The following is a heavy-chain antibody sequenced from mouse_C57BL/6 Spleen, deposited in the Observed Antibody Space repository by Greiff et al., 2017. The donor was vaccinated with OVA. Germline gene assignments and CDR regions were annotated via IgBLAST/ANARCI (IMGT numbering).Heavy chain of an antibody. CDR3: ATGYDEGRYYAMDG. V-gene: IGHV1-64*01. CDR2: IHPNSGST. Sequence: VQLQQPGAELVKPGASVKLSCKASGYTFTSYWMHWVKQRPGQGLEWIGMIHPNSGSTNYNEKFKSKATLTVDKSSSTAYMQLSSLTSEDAAVYYCATGYDEGRYYAMDGWGQGTSVTVSS. CDR1: GYTFTSYW. J-gene: IGHJ4*01. D-gene: IGHD2-2*01.